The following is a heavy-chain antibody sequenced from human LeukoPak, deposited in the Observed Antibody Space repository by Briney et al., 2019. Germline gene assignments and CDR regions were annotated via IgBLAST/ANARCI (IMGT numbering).Heavy chain of an antibody. CDR1: GGSISSSSYY. D-gene: IGHD6-13*01. Sequence: ASETLSLTCTVPGGSISSSSYYWGWIRQPPGKGLEWIGSIYYSGSTYYNPSLKSRVTISVDTSKNQFSLKLSSVTAADTAVYYCASNIIAAAGSYYYYYYMDVWGKGTTVTVSS. V-gene: IGHV4-39*01. J-gene: IGHJ6*03. CDR2: IYYSGST. CDR3: ASNIIAAAGSYYYYYYMDV.